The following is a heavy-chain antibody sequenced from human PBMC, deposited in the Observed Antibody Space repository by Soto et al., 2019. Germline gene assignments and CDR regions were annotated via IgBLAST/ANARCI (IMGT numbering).Heavy chain of an antibody. CDR3: AKEYGDSGYIDY. D-gene: IGHD4-17*01. J-gene: IGHJ4*02. CDR1: GFTFSSYG. Sequence: QVQLVESGGGVVQPGRSLRLSCAASGFTFSSYGMHWVRQAPGKGLEWVAVISYDGSNKYYADSGKGRFTNSRDNSKNTQYLQMNSLRAEDTAVYYCAKEYGDSGYIDYWGQGTLVTVSS. V-gene: IGHV3-30*18. CDR2: ISYDGSNK.